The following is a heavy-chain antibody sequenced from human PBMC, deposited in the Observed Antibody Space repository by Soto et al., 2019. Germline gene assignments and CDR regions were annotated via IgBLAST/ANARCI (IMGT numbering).Heavy chain of an antibody. CDR2: INPSGGST. Sequence: ASVKVSCKASGYTFTSYYMHWVRQAPGQGLEWMGIINPSGGSTSYAQKFQGRVTMTRDTSTSTVYMELSSLRSEDTAVYYCAREYCTSASCYSYFDPWGQGTLVTVSS. J-gene: IGHJ5*02. CDR1: GYTFTSYY. CDR3: AREYCTSASCYSYFDP. D-gene: IGHD2-2*01. V-gene: IGHV1-46*01.